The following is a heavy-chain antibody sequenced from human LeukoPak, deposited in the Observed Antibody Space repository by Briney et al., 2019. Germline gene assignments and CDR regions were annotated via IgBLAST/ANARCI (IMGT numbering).Heavy chain of an antibody. D-gene: IGHD3-10*01. J-gene: IGHJ4*02. Sequence: GGSLRLSCAASGFTFSSYSMNWVRQAPGKGLEWVSSISSSSSYIYYADSVKGRFTISRDNAKNSLYLQMNSLRAEDTAVYYCAREDDDYYGSGSYPDYWGRGTLVTVSS. V-gene: IGHV3-21*01. CDR1: GFTFSSYS. CDR3: AREDDDYYGSGSYPDY. CDR2: ISSSSSYI.